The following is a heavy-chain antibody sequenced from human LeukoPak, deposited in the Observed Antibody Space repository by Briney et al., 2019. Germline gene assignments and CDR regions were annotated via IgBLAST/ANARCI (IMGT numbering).Heavy chain of an antibody. D-gene: IGHD3-22*01. CDR3: ARKKYYYDSSGLSY. CDR2: ISSSSSYI. V-gene: IGHV3-21*01. CDR1: GFTFSSYG. Sequence: GGSLRLSCAASGFTFSSYGMHWVRQAPGKGLEWVSSISSSSSYIYYADSVKGRFTISRDNAKNSLHLQMNSLRAEDTAVYYCARKKYYYDSSGLSYWGQGTLVTVSS. J-gene: IGHJ4*02.